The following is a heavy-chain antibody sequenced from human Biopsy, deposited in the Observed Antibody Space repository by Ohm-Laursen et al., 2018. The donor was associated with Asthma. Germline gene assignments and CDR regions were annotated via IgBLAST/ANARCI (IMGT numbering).Heavy chain of an antibody. Sequence: SETLSLTCTVYGGYLTGHYWNWIRPPPGKGLEWIGEIDQSGYTNYNPSLTSRVTISLDRSKNQFSLKLTSVTAADTAVYYCARCGGDCPIRGFDSWGPGTLVTVSS. CDR3: ARCGGDCPIRGFDS. J-gene: IGHJ4*02. V-gene: IGHV4-34*01. CDR1: GGYLTGHY. CDR2: IDQSGYT. D-gene: IGHD2-21*02.